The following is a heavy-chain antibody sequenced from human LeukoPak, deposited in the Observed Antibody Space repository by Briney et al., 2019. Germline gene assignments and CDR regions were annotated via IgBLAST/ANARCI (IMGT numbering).Heavy chain of an antibody. Sequence: QSGGSLRLSCAASGFTVSSNYMSWVRQAPGKGLEWVSVICSGGSTYYADSVKGRFTISRDNSKNTLYLQMNSLRAEDTAVYYCARVRDSSGYFEYYYYYYGMDVWGQGTTVTVSS. V-gene: IGHV3-66*01. CDR2: ICSGGST. J-gene: IGHJ6*02. D-gene: IGHD3-22*01. CDR1: GFTVSSNY. CDR3: ARVRDSSGYFEYYYYYYGMDV.